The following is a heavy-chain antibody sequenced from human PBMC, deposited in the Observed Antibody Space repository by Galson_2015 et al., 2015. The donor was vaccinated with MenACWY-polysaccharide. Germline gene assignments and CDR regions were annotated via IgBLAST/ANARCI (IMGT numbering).Heavy chain of an antibody. CDR2: IKQDGSEK. CDR1: GFTFSNFW. D-gene: IGHD3-10*01. V-gene: IGHV3-7*01. Sequence: SLRLSCAASGFTFSNFWMSWVRRAPGKGLEWVASIKQDGSEKYLVDSVKGRFTISRDNAESSLFLQLNSLRAEDTAVYYCARERWVRGVFFDQWGQGTLVTVSS. J-gene: IGHJ4*02. CDR3: ARERWVRGVFFDQ.